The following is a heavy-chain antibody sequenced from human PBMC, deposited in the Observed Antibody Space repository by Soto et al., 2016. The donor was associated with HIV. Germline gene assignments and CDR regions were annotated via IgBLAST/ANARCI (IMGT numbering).Heavy chain of an antibody. V-gene: IGHV1-18*01. CDR3: ARVWGLTQPEIDY. CDR1: GYTFTSYG. D-gene: IGHD3-16*01. Sequence: QVQLVQSGAEVKKPGASVKVSCKASGYTFTSYGITWVRQAPGQGLEWMGWISAYNGDTNYAQNIQGRVTMTTDTSTRTGYMELRSLRSDDTAVYYCARVWGLTQPEIDYWGQGTLVTVSA. CDR2: ISAYNGDT. J-gene: IGHJ4*02.